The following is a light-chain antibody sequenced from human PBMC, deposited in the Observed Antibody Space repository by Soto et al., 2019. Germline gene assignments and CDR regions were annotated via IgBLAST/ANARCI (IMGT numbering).Light chain of an antibody. CDR2: DAS. CDR3: QQFNVYPIT. J-gene: IGKJ5*01. V-gene: IGKV1-13*02. Sequence: AIQLTQSPSSLSASVGDRVTITCRASQGISNALAWYQQKPGRAPKVLIYDASTLESGVPSRFSGSGSGTDFTLTISSLQPEDFATYYCQQFNVYPITFGQGTRLEIK. CDR1: QGISNA.